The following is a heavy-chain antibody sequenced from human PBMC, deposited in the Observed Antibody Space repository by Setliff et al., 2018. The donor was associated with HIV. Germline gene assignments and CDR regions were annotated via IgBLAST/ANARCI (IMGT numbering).Heavy chain of an antibody. CDR2: IIPMFHRT. V-gene: IGHV1-69*05. Sequence: SVKVSCKASGGTLSNYAVNWVRQAPGGGLEWMGEIIPMFHRTQYAQRFQGRVTFTTDESTNIAYMDISSLRSDDTGIYYCARGRMAAAGMFIPRALDYWGRGTLVTVS. CDR3: ARGRMAAAGMFIPRALDY. CDR1: GGTLSNYA. D-gene: IGHD6-13*01. J-gene: IGHJ4*03.